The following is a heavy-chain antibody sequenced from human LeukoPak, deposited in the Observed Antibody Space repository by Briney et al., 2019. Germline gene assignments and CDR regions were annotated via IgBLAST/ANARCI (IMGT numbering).Heavy chain of an antibody. CDR1: TGSISSRSYY. CDR2: IYYSGST. D-gene: IGHD1-1*01. CDR3: ARLKRGGTSIRGVDY. V-gene: IGHV4-39*01. Sequence: SETLSLTCTVYTGSISSRSYYWGWLRQPPEKRLEWIGCIYYSGSTYYNPSLKSRVTISVDTSKNQFSLKLSSVTAADTAVYYCARLKRGGTSIRGVDYWGQGTLVTVSS. J-gene: IGHJ4*02.